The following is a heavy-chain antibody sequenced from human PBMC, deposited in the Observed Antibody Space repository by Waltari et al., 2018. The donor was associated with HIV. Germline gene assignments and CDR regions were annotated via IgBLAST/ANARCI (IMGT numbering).Heavy chain of an antibody. Sequence: EEHLVESGGVLVKPGESLRLSCAASGFDFNTYSLTWVRQAPGKGLEWVSSIRGSNTYIYYADSVKGRFTISRDNAKNSLYLQMSSLRAEDTAVYYCARDRSDDFWSGPNYGMDVWGQGTTVTVSS. CDR3: ARDRSDDFWSGPNYGMDV. V-gene: IGHV3-21*06. CDR1: GFDFNTYS. D-gene: IGHD3-3*01. J-gene: IGHJ6*02. CDR2: IRGSNTYI.